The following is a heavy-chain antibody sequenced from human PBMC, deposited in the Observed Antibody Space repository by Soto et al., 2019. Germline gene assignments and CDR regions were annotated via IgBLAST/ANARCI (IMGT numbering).Heavy chain of an antibody. J-gene: IGHJ4*02. Sequence: ASVKVSCKASGYTFTSDGVIWVRQAPGQGLEWMGWISAYNGNTNYAQKLQGRVTMTTDTSTSTAYMELRSLRSDDTAVYYCARDYSSGWSSDYWGQGTLVTVSS. D-gene: IGHD6-19*01. CDR2: ISAYNGNT. CDR1: GYTFTSDG. CDR3: ARDYSSGWSSDY. V-gene: IGHV1-18*01.